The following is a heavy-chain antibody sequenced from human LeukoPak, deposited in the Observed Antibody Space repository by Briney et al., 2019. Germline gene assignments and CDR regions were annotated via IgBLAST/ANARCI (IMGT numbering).Heavy chain of an antibody. D-gene: IGHD2-15*01. J-gene: IGHJ4*02. V-gene: IGHV1-46*01. CDR1: GYTFTSYY. Sequence: ASVKVSCKASGYTFTSYYMHWVRQAPGQGLEWMGIINPSGGSTSYAQKFQGRVTMTRDTSTSTVYMELSSLRSEDMAVYYCARDYLKVVVAGTAPSAGHMDYWGQGTLVTVSS. CDR3: ARDYLKVVVAGTAPSAGHMDY. CDR2: INPSGGST.